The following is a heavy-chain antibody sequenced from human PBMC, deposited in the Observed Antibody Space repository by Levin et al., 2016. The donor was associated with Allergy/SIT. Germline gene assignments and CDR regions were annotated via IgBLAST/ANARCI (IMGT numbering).Heavy chain of an antibody. J-gene: IGHJ4*02. V-gene: IGHV4-34*01. CDR1: GGSFSGYY. CDR2: INHSGST. Sequence: SETLSLTCAVYGGSFSGYYWSWIRQPPGKGLEWIGEINHSGSTNYNPSLKSRVTISVDTSKNQFSLKLSSVTAADTAVYYCARGEQWLTPFDYWGQGTLVTVSS. D-gene: IGHD6-19*01. CDR3: ARGEQWLTPFDY.